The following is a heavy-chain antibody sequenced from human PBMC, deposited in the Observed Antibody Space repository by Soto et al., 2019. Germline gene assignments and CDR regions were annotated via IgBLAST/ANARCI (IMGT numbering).Heavy chain of an antibody. Sequence: GGSLRLSCAASGFTFDDYAMHWVRQAPGKGLEWVSGINWNSGSIGYADSVKGRFTISRDNAKTSLYLQMNSLRAEDTAVYYCARGGIAAAAPPDYWGQGTLVTVSS. CDR3: ARGGIAAAAPPDY. J-gene: IGHJ4*02. CDR1: GFTFDDYA. V-gene: IGHV3-9*01. D-gene: IGHD6-13*01. CDR2: INWNSGSI.